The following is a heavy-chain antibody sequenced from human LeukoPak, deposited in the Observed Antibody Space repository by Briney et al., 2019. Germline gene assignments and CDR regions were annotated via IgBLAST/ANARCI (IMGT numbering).Heavy chain of an antibody. J-gene: IGHJ4*02. D-gene: IGHD5-12*01. V-gene: IGHV4-39*01. CDR3: ARQVGWLRDGDFDY. CDR1: GGSISSSSYY. Sequence: SETLSLTCTLSGGSISSSSYYWGWIRQPPGKGLEWIGSIYYSGSTYHNPSLKSRVTISVDTSKNQFSLKLSSVTAADTAVYYCARQVGWLRDGDFDYWGQGTLVTVSS. CDR2: IYYSGST.